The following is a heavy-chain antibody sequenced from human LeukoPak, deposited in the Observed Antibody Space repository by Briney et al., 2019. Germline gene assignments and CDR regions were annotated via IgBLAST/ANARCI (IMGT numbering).Heavy chain of an antibody. J-gene: IGHJ3*02. D-gene: IGHD1-26*01. CDR1: GFTFSSYA. V-gene: IGHV3-23*01. CDR3: ARSIVGAIRGAAFDI. Sequence: GGSLRLSCAASGFTFSSYAMSWVRQAPGKGLEWVSAISGSGGSTYYADSVEGRFTISRDNSKNTLYLQMNSLRAEDTAVYYCARSIVGAIRGAAFDIWGQGTMVTVSS. CDR2: ISGSGGST.